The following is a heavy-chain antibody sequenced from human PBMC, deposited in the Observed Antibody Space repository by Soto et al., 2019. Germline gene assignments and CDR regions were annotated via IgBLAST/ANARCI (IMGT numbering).Heavy chain of an antibody. CDR1: GDSISSYY. D-gene: IGHD3-10*01. J-gene: IGHJ4*02. CDR2: IYYSGST. V-gene: IGHV4-59*01. CDR3: ARGPGDTMVRGPILEVDY. Sequence: SEILSLTCTVSGDSISSYYWSWIRQPPGKGLEWIGYIYYSGSTNYNPSLKSRVTISVDTSKNQFSLKLSSVTAADTAVYYCARGPGDTMVRGPILEVDYWGQGTLVTVSS.